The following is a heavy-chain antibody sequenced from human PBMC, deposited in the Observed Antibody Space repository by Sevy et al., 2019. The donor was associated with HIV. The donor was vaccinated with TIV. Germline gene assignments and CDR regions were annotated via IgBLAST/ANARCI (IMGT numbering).Heavy chain of an antibody. CDR3: AKVVVPADIDPFYYYAYGMDV. CDR1: GFTFSNYA. J-gene: IGHJ6*02. D-gene: IGHD2-21*01. Sequence: GGSLRLSCAASGFTFSNYAINRVRQAPWKGLEWVSRISGSSDSTFYADSVKGRFTISRDNSKNTVHLQMNSLRVEDTAVYYCAKVVVPADIDPFYYYAYGMDVWGQGTTVTVSS. CDR2: ISGSSDST. V-gene: IGHV3-23*01.